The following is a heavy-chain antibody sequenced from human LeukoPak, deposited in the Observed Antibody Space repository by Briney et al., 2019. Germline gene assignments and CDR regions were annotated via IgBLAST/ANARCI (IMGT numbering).Heavy chain of an antibody. CDR1: GFTFSSYG. CDR3: ARASPAAAAGLGYFDY. V-gene: IGHV3-30*03. J-gene: IGHJ4*02. Sequence: PGGSLRLSCAASGFTFSSYGMHWVRQAPGKGLEWVAVISYDGSNKYYADSVKGRFTISRDNAKNSLYLQMNSLRAEDTAVYYCARASPAAAAGLGYFDYWGQGTLVTVSS. CDR2: ISYDGSNK. D-gene: IGHD6-13*01.